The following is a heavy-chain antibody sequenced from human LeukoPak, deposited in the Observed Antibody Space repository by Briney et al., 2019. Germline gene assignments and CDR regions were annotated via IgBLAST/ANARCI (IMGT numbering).Heavy chain of an antibody. CDR3: AREGYSGPYLDY. V-gene: IGHV3-74*01. CDR1: GFTFSSYW. J-gene: IGHJ4*02. Sequence: PGGSLRLSSAASGFTFSSYWIQWVRQAPGKGLVWVSRINSDGSSTSHADSVKGRFTISRDNAKNTLFLQMNSLRAEDTAVYYCAREGYSGPYLDYWGQGTLVTVSS. D-gene: IGHD4-11*01. CDR2: INSDGSST.